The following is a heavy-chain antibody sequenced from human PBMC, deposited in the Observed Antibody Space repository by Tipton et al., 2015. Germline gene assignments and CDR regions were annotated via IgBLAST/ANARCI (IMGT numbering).Heavy chain of an antibody. V-gene: IGHV3-23*01. Sequence: GSLRLSCAASGFSFNIYAMTWVRQAPGRGLEWVSTIRRGAYSTYYADSVKGRFTISRDNSNNTLVLVMNRLRAEDTAVYYCAKDLSILGIYGFDVWGQGTTVIVSS. CDR2: IRRGAYST. CDR3: AKDLSILGIYGFDV. CDR1: GFSFNIYA. J-gene: IGHJ6*02. D-gene: IGHD3-3*01.